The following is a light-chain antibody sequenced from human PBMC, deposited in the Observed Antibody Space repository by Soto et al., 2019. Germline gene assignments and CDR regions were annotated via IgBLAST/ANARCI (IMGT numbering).Light chain of an antibody. Sequence: DIQMTQSPSTLSASVGDRVTITCRASQSIGTWLAWYQHRPGKAPSLLIYDASTLRSGVPSRFSGRGSGTEFPLTLSSLQADDFATYSCQQSDTYPLTFGQGTRLDI. CDR3: QQSDTYPLT. CDR1: QSIGTW. J-gene: IGKJ5*01. CDR2: DAS. V-gene: IGKV1-5*01.